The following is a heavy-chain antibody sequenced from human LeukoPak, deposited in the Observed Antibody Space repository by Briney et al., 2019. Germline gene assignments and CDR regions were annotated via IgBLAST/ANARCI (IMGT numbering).Heavy chain of an antibody. D-gene: IGHD3-22*01. Sequence: GGSLRHSCAASGFSFTSFSIHWVRQTPDKGLEWLAVISFDGTTKYYADSVKGRFTISRDNSKNTVFLQMNSLRFEDTALYFCARRWDSSGPIDYWGQGTLVSVSS. J-gene: IGHJ4*01. CDR2: ISFDGTTK. CDR3: ARRWDSSGPIDY. V-gene: IGHV3-30*04. CDR1: GFSFTSFS.